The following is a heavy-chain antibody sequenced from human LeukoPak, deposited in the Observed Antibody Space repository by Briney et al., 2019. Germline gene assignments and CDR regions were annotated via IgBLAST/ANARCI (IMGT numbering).Heavy chain of an antibody. V-gene: IGHV4-59*08. Sequence: KPSETLSLTCTVSGGSISSNYWSWIRQPPGKGLEWIGYIFHTGSTNYNPSLKSRVTISVDTSKNQFSLKLNSVTAADTALYYCARHIRGAYYYFDYWGQGTLVTVSS. CDR2: IFHTGST. CDR3: ARHIRGAYYYFDY. J-gene: IGHJ4*02. CDR1: GGSISSNY. D-gene: IGHD3-10*01.